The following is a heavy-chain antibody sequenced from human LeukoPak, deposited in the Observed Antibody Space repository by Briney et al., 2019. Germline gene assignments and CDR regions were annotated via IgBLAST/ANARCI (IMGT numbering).Heavy chain of an antibody. V-gene: IGHV4-39*07. D-gene: IGHD1-26*01. CDR3: ARVGATLFDY. CDR2: IYYSGST. CDR1: GGSISSGDYY. Sequence: SETLSLTCTVSGGSISSGDYYWGWIRQPPGKGLEWIGSIYYSGSTYYNPSLKSRVTISVDTSKNQFSLKLSSVTAADTAVYYCARVGATLFDYWGQGTLVTVSS. J-gene: IGHJ4*02.